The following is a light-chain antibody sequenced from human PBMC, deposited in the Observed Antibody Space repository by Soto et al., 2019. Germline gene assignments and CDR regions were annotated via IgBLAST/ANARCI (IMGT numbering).Light chain of an antibody. CDR3: QQAHAFPT. Sequence: DIQMTQSPSSVSASVGDTVIITCRASQDVGTSLAWFQQKPGTAPKLLIYDVSTLEREVPSRFSGTGSGTDFTFIINNLQPEDFATYYCQQAHAFPTFGGGTKV. V-gene: IGKV1-12*01. CDR2: DVS. CDR1: QDVGTS. J-gene: IGKJ4*01.